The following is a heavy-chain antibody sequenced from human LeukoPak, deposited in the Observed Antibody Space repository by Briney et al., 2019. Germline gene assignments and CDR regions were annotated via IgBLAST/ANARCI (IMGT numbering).Heavy chain of an antibody. CDR2: ISAYNGNT. Sequence: ASVKVSCKASGYTFTSYGISWVRQAPGQGLEWMGWISAYNGNTNYAQKLQGRVTMTTDTSTSTAYMELRSLRSDDTAVYYCARSIIVIVPAAVFDYWGQGTLVTVSS. D-gene: IGHD2-2*01. V-gene: IGHV1-18*01. CDR3: ARSIIVIVPAAVFDY. J-gene: IGHJ4*02. CDR1: GYTFTSYG.